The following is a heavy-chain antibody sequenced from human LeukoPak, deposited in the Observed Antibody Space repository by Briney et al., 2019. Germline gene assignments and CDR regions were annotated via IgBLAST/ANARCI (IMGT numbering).Heavy chain of an antibody. V-gene: IGHV3-21*01. CDR1: GLTFSSYS. CDR3: ARSYGGYGYYFDY. D-gene: IGHD5-12*01. Sequence: GGSLRLSCAASGLTFSSYSMNWVRQAPGKGLEWVSSISSSSSYIYYADSVKGRFTVSRDNAKNSLYLQMNSLRAEDTAVYYCARSYGGYGYYFDYWGQGTLVTVSS. J-gene: IGHJ4*02. CDR2: ISSSSSYI.